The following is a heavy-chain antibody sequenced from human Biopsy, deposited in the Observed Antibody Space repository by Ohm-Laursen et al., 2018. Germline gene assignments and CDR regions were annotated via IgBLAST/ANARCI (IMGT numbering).Heavy chain of an antibody. J-gene: IGHJ5*02. CDR1: VDTFRRYA. Sequence: GASVNVSSNPSVDTFRRYAINWFPHAPGEGLEWMGGIVPMFGMANYAQKFQGRVTMTADESTTTAYMEVIRLTWEDTAVYYWARERGPHAGSFDRWGQGTLVTVSS. CDR2: IVPMFGMA. D-gene: IGHD1-14*01. CDR3: ARERGPHAGSFDR. V-gene: IGHV1-69*13.